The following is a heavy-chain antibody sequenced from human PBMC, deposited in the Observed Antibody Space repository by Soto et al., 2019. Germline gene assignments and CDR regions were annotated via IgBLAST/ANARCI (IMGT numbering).Heavy chain of an antibody. CDR3: ARLYGEGAFDI. Sequence: EVQLVESGGGLVQPGGSLRLSCAASGFTFSSYWMSWVRQAPGKGLEWVANIKQDGSEKYYVDSVKGRFTISRDNAKNSLYLQMNSLRAENTAVYYCARLYGEGAFDIWGQGTMVTVSS. CDR1: GFTFSSYW. V-gene: IGHV3-7*01. D-gene: IGHD4-17*01. CDR2: IKQDGSEK. J-gene: IGHJ3*02.